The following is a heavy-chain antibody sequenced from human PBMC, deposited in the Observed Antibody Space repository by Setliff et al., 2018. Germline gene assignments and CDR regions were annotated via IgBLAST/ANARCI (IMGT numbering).Heavy chain of an antibody. V-gene: IGHV4-4*07. D-gene: IGHD6-19*01. CDR3: AREQWLDPPGYYYMDV. CDR1: GGSISSYY. J-gene: IGHJ6*03. CDR2: IYIGGSA. Sequence: SETLTLSCTVSGGSISSYYWSWIRQPAGKGLEWIGHIYIGGSANYNPSLKSRVTMSIDTSKNQFSLKLNSVTAADMAVYYCAREQWLDPPGYYYMDVWAKGTTVTVSS.